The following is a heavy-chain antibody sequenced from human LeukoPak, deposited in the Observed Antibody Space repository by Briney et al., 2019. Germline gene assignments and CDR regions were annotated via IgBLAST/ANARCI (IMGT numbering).Heavy chain of an antibody. D-gene: IGHD1-26*01. V-gene: IGHV4-59*08. CDR3: ARQVGATEIDY. J-gene: IGHJ4*02. Sequence: SETLSLTCTVSGGSISSYYWSWIRQPPGKGLEWIGYIYYSGSTNYNPSLKSRVTISVDTSKNQFSLKLSSVTAADTAVYYCARQVGATEIDYWGQETLVTVSS. CDR1: GGSISSYY. CDR2: IYYSGST.